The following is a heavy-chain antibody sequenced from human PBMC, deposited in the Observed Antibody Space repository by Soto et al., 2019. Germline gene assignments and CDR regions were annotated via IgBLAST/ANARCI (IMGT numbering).Heavy chain of an antibody. CDR1: GFTFSSYS. CDR2: ISSSSSTI. Sequence: PGGSLRLSCAASGFTFSSYSMNWVRQAPGKGLEWVSYISSSSSTIYYTDSVKGRFTISRDNAKNSLYLQMNSLRDEDTAVYYCARDLISGSYYVGFDYWGQGTLVTVSS. D-gene: IGHD1-26*01. CDR3: ARDLISGSYYVGFDY. J-gene: IGHJ4*02. V-gene: IGHV3-48*02.